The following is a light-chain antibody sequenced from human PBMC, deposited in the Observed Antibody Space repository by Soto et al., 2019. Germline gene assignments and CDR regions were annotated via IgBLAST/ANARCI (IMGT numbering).Light chain of an antibody. J-gene: IGKJ4*01. CDR3: QQYDNYPLT. CDR1: QSVGSW. Sequence: DIQMTQSPSTLSASVGYRVTISCRASQSVGSWLAWYQQKPGKAPKFLIYDASTLESGVPSRFSGSGSGAEFTLTISSLQPDDFATYYCQQYDNYPLTFGGGTKVEI. V-gene: IGKV1-5*01. CDR2: DAS.